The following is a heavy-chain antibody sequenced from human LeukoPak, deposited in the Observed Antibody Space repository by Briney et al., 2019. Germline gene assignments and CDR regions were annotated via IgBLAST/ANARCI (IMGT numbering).Heavy chain of an antibody. J-gene: IGHJ3*02. Sequence: GGSLRLSCAASGFXFSSYTINWVRQAPGKGLEWVSHISSDSGTIYYADSVKGRFTISRDNAKNSLSLQMNSLRADDAAVYYCARASSKQLAGYLPDGFDIWGQGTMVTVSS. CDR2: ISSDSGTI. CDR1: GFXFSSYT. V-gene: IGHV3-48*04. D-gene: IGHD3-9*01. CDR3: ARASSKQLAGYLPDGFDI.